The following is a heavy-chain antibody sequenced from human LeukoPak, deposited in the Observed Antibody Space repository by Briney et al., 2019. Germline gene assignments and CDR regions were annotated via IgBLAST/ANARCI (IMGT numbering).Heavy chain of an antibody. CDR2: IIPIFGTA. CDR1: GGTFSSYA. Sequence: SVKVSCKASGGTFSSYAISWVRQAPGQGLEWMGGIIPIFGTANCAQKFQGRVTITADESTSTAYMELSSLRSEDTAVYYCASGEDIVVVPAAMDYYYYYMDVWGKGTTVTVSS. V-gene: IGHV1-69*13. CDR3: ASGEDIVVVPAAMDYYYYYMDV. J-gene: IGHJ6*03. D-gene: IGHD2-2*01.